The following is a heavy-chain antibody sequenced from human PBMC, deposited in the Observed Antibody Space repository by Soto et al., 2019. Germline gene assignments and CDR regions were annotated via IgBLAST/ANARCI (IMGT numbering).Heavy chain of an antibody. V-gene: IGHV4-39*01. J-gene: IGHJ6*02. CDR2: IYYSGST. CDR1: GGSISSSSYY. D-gene: IGHD3-9*01. CDR3: ASGYDILTGYPRGDYYGMDV. Sequence: ETLSLTCTVSGGSISSSSYYWGWIRQPPGKGLEWIGSIYYSGSTYYNPSLKSRVTISVDTSKNQFSLKLSSVAAADTAVYYCASGYDILTGYPRGDYYGMDVWGQGTTV.